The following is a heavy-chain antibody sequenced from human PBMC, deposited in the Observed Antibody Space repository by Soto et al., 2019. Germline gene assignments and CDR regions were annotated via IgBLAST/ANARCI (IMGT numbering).Heavy chain of an antibody. CDR3: ARLATLGGSPTTGEDF. V-gene: IGHV5-51*01. CDR1: GYSFYNYW. CDR2: VYPADSDT. J-gene: IGHJ4*02. Sequence: EVQLVQSGAEVRKPGESLKISCRGSGYSFYNYWIGWVRQMPGKGLEWMGMVYPADSDTRYGPAFQGQVTISTDKSSTAAYLRWSSLRASDTAIYYCARLATLGGSPTTGEDFWGQGTLVAVSS. D-gene: IGHD4-17*01.